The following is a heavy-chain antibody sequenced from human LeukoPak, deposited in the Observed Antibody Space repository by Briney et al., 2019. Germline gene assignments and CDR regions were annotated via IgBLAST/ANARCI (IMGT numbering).Heavy chain of an antibody. J-gene: IGHJ4*02. Sequence: SETLSLTCTVSGGSISSYYWSWIRQPAGKGLEWIGRIYTSGSTNYNPSLKSRVTISVDTSKNQFSLKLSSVTAADTAVYYCARHRRYCSSTSCSDSGYDDYWGQGTLVTVSS. V-gene: IGHV4-4*07. D-gene: IGHD2-2*01. CDR3: ARHRRYCSSTSCSDSGYDDY. CDR2: IYTSGST. CDR1: GGSISSYY.